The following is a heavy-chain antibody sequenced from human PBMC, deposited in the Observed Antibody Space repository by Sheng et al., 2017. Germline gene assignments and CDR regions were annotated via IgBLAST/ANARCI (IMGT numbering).Heavy chain of an antibody. Sequence: QVQLQESGPGLVKSSETLSLTCVVSGGSISNYYWNWIRQSPGKGLEWIGYVHHTGDHQLQSLPPESSHHIGGHVQESIFLKLSSVTAADTAVYYCARENHYGSGSDSHNWFDPGAREPWSPSRQ. D-gene: IGHD3-10*01. V-gene: IGHV4-59*01. J-gene: IGHJ5*02. CDR1: GGSISNYY. CDR3: ARENHYGSGSDSHNWFDP. CDR2: VHHTGDH.